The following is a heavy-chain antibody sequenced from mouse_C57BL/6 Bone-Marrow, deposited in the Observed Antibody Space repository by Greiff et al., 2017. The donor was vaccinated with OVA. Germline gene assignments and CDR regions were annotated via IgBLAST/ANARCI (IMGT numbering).Heavy chain of an antibody. D-gene: IGHD1-1*01. CDR2: IYPRDGST. CDR3: ARAGRYGEGGCRTRYYAIDY. J-gene: IGHJ4*01. CDR1: GYTFTDHT. V-gene: IGHV1-78*01. Sequence: QVQLQQSDAELVKPGASVKISCKVSGYTFTDHTIHWMKQRPEKGLEWIGYIYPRDGSTKYNEKFKGKATLTADKSSSTAYMQLNSLTYEDSAVXFCARAGRYGEGGCRTRYYAIDYWGQGTSVTVSS.